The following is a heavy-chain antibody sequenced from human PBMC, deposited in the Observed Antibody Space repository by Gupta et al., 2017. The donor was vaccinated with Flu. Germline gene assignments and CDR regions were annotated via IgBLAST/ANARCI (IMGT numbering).Heavy chain of an antibody. CDR1: GYDFFGYY. D-gene: IGHD2-2*02. J-gene: IGHJ5*02. Sequence: QVQLVQSGAEVKKPGASVKVSCQTSGYDFFGYYIHWVRQAPGSGPEWMGRTNPHSGTTNYDQRFQGRVTVTMDASINTAYMELSRLTSDDTAMYYCARERHCSTASCYRYFDPWGQGTLVIVSS. V-gene: IGHV1-2*06. CDR2: TNPHSGTT. CDR3: ARERHCSTASCYRYFDP.